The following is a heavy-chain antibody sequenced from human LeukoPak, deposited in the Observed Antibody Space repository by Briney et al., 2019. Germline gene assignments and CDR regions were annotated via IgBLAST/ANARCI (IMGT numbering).Heavy chain of an antibody. CDR2: INPNSDGT. CDR1: GYTFTGYY. V-gene: IGHV1-2*02. CDR3: ARDWSVVVVVAATLCY. D-gene: IGHD2-15*01. J-gene: IGHJ4*02. Sequence: ASVKVSCNSSGYTFTGYYMHWVRQAPGQGLEWMVWINPNSDGTNYAQKFQGRVTMTRETSISTAYMELSRLRSDDTAVYYCARDWSVVVVVAATLCYWGQGTLVTVSS.